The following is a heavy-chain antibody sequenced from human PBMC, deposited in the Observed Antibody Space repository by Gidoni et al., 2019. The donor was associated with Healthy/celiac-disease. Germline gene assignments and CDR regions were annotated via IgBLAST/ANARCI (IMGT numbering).Heavy chain of an antibody. CDR2: ISGSGGST. V-gene: IGHV3-23*01. D-gene: IGHD3-10*01. CDR1: GFPFSSYA. Sequence: EVQLLESGGGLVQPGGSLRPSCAASGFPFSSYAMSWVRQAPGKGLEWVSAISGSGGSTYYADSVKGRFTISRDNSKNTLYLQMNSLRAEDTAVYCCASTLWFGEFYFDYWGQGTLVTVSS. J-gene: IGHJ4*02. CDR3: ASTLWFGEFYFDY.